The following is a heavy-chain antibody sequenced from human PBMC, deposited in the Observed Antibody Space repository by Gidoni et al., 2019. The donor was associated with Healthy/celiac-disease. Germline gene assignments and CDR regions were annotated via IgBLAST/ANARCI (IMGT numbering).Heavy chain of an antibody. D-gene: IGHD3-22*01. V-gene: IGHV3-21*01. CDR3: ARVQYYYDSSGYYETPFDI. CDR1: GFTFSSYS. CDR2: ISSSSSYI. J-gene: IGHJ3*02. Sequence: EVQLVESGGGLVKPGGSLRLSCAASGFTFSSYSMNWVRQAPGKGLEWVSSISSSSSYIYYADSVKGRFTISRDNAKNSLYLQMNSLRAEDTAVYYCARVQYYYDSSGYYETPFDIWGQGTMVTVSS.